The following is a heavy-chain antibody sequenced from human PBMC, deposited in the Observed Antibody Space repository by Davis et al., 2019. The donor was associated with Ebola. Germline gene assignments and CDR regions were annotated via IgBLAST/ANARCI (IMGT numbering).Heavy chain of an antibody. V-gene: IGHV7-4-1*02. CDR2: INTNTGNP. CDR1: GYTFTSYA. Sequence: ASVKVSCKASGYTFTSYAMNWVRQAPGQGLEWMGWINTNTGNPTYAQGFTGRFVFSLDTSVSTAYLQISSLKAEDTAVYYCARETEITMVRRVILGHNWFDPWGQGTLVTVSS. J-gene: IGHJ5*02. D-gene: IGHD3-10*01. CDR3: ARETEITMVRRVILGHNWFDP.